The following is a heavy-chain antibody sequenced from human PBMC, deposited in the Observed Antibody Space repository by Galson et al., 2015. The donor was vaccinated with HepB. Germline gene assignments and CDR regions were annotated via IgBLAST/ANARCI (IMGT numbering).Heavy chain of an antibody. CDR2: ISSSGGST. V-gene: IGHV3-23*01. Sequence: SLRLSCAASGFTFSSYAMSWVRQAPGKGLEWVSVISSSGGSTSYADSVKGRFTISRDNSKNTLYLQMNSLRAEDTAVYFCAKDHGGYWGQGTLVTVSS. CDR3: AKDHGGY. D-gene: IGHD4-23*01. CDR1: GFTFSSYA. J-gene: IGHJ4*02.